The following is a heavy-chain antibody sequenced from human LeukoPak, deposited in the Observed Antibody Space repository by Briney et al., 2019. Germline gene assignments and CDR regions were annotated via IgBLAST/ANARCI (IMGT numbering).Heavy chain of an antibody. CDR3: AKVAYDFWSGYLDY. D-gene: IGHD3-3*01. V-gene: IGHV3-30*02. CDR2: IWYDGSNK. Sequence: GGSLRLSCAASGFTFSNYGMHWVRQAPGKGLEWVAVIWYDGSNKYYTDSVKGRFTISRDNSKNTLYLQMNSLRAEDTALYYCAKVAYDFWSGYLDYWGQGTLVTVSS. J-gene: IGHJ4*02. CDR1: GFTFSNYG.